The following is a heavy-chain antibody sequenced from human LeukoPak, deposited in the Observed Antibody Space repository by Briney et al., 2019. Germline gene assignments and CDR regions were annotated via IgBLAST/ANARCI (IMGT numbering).Heavy chain of an antibody. CDR3: AKDMSIGRYCINGICSPFDY. J-gene: IGHJ4*02. CDR1: GFTFSSYA. V-gene: IGHV3-23*01. CDR2: IGDTGESK. D-gene: IGHD2-8*01. Sequence: GGSLILSCSASGFTFSSYAMAWVRQAPGKGLESVSAIGDTGESKYDADSVRGRFIISRDNSRNTLYLQMNSLRAEDTAVYYCAKDMSIGRYCINGICSPFDYWGQGTLVTVSS.